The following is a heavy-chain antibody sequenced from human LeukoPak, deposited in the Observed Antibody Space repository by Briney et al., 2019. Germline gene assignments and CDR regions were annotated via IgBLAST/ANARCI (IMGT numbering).Heavy chain of an antibody. D-gene: IGHD3-22*01. CDR2: INPNSGGT. V-gene: IGHV1-2*02. CDR1: GYTFTDYY. CDR3: ARVHFYDSSGYSLINP. Sequence: GASVKVSCKASGYTFTDYYMHWVRQAPGQGLEWMGWINPNSGGTNYAQKFQGRVTMTRDTSISTAYMELSGLKSDDTAVYYCARVHFYDSSGYSLINPWGQGTLVTVSS. J-gene: IGHJ4*02.